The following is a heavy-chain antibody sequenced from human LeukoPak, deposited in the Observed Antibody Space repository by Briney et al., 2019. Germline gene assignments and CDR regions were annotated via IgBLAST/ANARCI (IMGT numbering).Heavy chain of an antibody. CDR1: GGSISSSSYY. CDR3: ARGGDYMDV. V-gene: IGHV4-39*07. D-gene: IGHD3-3*01. CDR2: IYYSGST. J-gene: IGHJ6*03. Sequence: SETLSLTCTVSGGSISSSSYYWGWIRQPPGKGLEWIGSIYYSGSTYYNPSLKSRVTISVDTSKNQFSLKLSSVTAADTAVYYCARGGDYMDVWGKGTTVTVSS.